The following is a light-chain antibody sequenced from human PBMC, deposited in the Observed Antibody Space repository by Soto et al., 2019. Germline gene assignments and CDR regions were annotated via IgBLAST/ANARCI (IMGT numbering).Light chain of an antibody. V-gene: IGLV6-57*01. CDR1: SGNIASNF. Sequence: NFMLTQPHSVSESPGKTVTISCTRSSGNIASNFVQWYQQRPGSSPTTVIYDDNQRPSGVPARFSGSIDSSSNSASLTISGLKTEDEADYYCQSYDFNHVVFGGGTKVTVL. CDR3: QSYDFNHVV. CDR2: DDN. J-gene: IGLJ2*01.